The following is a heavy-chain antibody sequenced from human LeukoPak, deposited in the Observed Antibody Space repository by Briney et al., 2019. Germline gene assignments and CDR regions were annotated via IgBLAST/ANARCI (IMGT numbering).Heavy chain of an antibody. CDR2: IYYSGST. D-gene: IGHD3-22*01. CDR3: ARNYYDSSGYYYGGFWFDP. V-gene: IGHV4-39*01. Sequence: SETLSLTCTVSGGSISSSTYYWGWIRQPPGKGLEWIGSIYYSGSTYYNPSLKSRGTISVDTSKNQFSLKLSSVTAADTAVYYCARNYYDSSGYYYGGFWFDPWGQGTLVTVSS. J-gene: IGHJ5*02. CDR1: GGSISSSTYY.